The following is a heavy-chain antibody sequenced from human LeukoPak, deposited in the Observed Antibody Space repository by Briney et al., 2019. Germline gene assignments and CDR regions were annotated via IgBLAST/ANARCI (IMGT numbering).Heavy chain of an antibody. CDR3: ARVGCSGGSCYTQYFHH. CDR2: IYSGGRT. D-gene: IGHD2-15*01. Sequence: GGSLRLPCAASEFTVSSSYMSLVRQAPGKGLEWVSLIYSGGRTEYTDSVKGRFTIYTDNSKNTLYLQMNSLRAEDTAVYYCARVGCSGGSCYTQYFHHWGQGTVVTVSP. V-gene: IGHV3-53*01. CDR1: EFTVSSSY. J-gene: IGHJ1*01.